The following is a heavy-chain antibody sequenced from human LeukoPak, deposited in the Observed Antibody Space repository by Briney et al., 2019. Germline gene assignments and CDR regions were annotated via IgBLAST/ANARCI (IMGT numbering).Heavy chain of an antibody. CDR3: TTEGSVLRYFDWLPDY. J-gene: IGHJ4*02. CDR2: ISGSGGST. V-gene: IGHV3-23*01. D-gene: IGHD3-9*01. CDR1: GFTFSSYA. Sequence: PGGSLRLSCAASGFTFSSYAMSWVRPAPGKGLEWVSAISGSGGSTYYADSVKGRFTISRDNSKNMLYLQMNSLKTEDTAVYYCTTEGSVLRYFDWLPDYWGQGTLVTVSS.